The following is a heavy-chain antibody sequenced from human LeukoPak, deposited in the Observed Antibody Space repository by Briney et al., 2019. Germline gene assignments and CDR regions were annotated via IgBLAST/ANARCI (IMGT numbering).Heavy chain of an antibody. Sequence: GGSLRLSCAASGFTFQDYSMHWVRQAPGKGLEWVSLISGDGGSTYYADSVKGRFTIPRENSKNSLYLQMNSLRTEDTALYYCATNGREFSFDYWGQGTLVTVSS. CDR2: ISGDGGST. V-gene: IGHV3-43*02. CDR1: GFTFQDYS. CDR3: ATNGREFSFDY. D-gene: IGHD2-8*01. J-gene: IGHJ4*02.